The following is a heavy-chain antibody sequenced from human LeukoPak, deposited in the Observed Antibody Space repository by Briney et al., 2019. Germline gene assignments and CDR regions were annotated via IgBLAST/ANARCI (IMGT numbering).Heavy chain of an antibody. CDR2: IIPILGIA. V-gene: IGHV1-69*04. Sequence: GASVKVSCKASGGTFSSYAISWVRQAPGQGLEWMGRIIPILGIANYAQKFQGRVTITADKSTSTAYMELSSLRSEDTAMYYCARSYSSGRSHNRFDPWGQGTLVTVSS. CDR1: GGTFSSYA. CDR3: ARSYSSGRSHNRFDP. J-gene: IGHJ5*02. D-gene: IGHD6-19*01.